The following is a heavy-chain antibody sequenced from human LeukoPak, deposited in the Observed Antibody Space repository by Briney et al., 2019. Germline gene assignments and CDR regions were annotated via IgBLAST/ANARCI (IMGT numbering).Heavy chain of an antibody. Sequence: SQTLSLTCTVSGGSIRSDGYYWSWIRQPAGKGLEWIGSIYHSGSTYYNPSLKSRVTISVDTSKNQFSLKLSSVTAADTAVYYCASQRRGYNWNAVAYWGQGTLVTVSS. J-gene: IGHJ4*02. CDR1: GGSIRSDGYY. D-gene: IGHD1-1*01. CDR2: IYHSGST. CDR3: ASQRRGYNWNAVAY. V-gene: IGHV4-61*02.